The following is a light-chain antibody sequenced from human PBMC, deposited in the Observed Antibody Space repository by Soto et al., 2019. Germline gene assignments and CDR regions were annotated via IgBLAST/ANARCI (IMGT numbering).Light chain of an antibody. Sequence: EIVMTQSPATLSVSPGERVTLSCRASQSISTNLAWYQQKPGQAPRLLIYGASTRATGIPARFSVSWSGTEFTVTISSLQSEDFAVYDCQQYNDWPRTFGHGTKVEI. V-gene: IGKV3-15*01. J-gene: IGKJ1*01. CDR2: GAS. CDR3: QQYNDWPRT. CDR1: QSISTN.